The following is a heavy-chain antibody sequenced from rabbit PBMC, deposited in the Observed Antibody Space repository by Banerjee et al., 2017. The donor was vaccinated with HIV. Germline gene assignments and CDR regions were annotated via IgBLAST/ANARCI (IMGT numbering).Heavy chain of an antibody. V-gene: IGHV1S40*01. CDR3: AREASYAGNAGDGCL. J-gene: IGHJ3*01. D-gene: IGHD4-2*01. CDR2: IYAGSSGST. CDR1: GFSFSSSYY. Sequence: QSLEESGGDLVKPGASLTLTCTASGFSFSSSYYMCWVRQAPGKGLEWIACIYAGSSGSTYYASWAKGRFTISKTSSTTVTLQMTSLTAADTATYFCAREASYAGNAGDGCLWGQGTLVTVS.